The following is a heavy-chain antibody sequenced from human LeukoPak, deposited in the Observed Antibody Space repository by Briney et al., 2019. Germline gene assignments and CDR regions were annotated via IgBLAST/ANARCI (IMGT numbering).Heavy chain of an antibody. CDR1: AGSINSSSHH. J-gene: IGHJ4*02. CDR3: VRHDGRGGSTMGALDS. Sequence: PSETLSLTCTVSAGSINSSSHHWGWIRQSPGKGLEWIGSIYSGRTTYYNQSLNNRVTISVVTSKNQFSLQLNSVTAADTSVYYCVRHDGRGGSTMGALDSWGQGSLVTVSS. V-gene: IGHV4-39*01. CDR2: IYSGRTT. D-gene: IGHD5/OR15-5a*01.